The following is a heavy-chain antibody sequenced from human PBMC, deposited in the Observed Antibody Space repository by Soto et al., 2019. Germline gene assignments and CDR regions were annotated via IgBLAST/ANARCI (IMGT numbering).Heavy chain of an antibody. V-gene: IGHV1-69*13. D-gene: IGHD3-22*01. Sequence: ASVKVSCKASGYTFTTYGISWVRQAPGQGLEWMGGIIPIFGTANYAQKFQGRVTITADESTSTAYMELSSLRSEDTAVYYCARDHYYDSSGPLRQPWGQGTLVTVSS. CDR1: GYTFTTYG. J-gene: IGHJ5*02. CDR3: ARDHYYDSSGPLRQP. CDR2: IIPIFGTA.